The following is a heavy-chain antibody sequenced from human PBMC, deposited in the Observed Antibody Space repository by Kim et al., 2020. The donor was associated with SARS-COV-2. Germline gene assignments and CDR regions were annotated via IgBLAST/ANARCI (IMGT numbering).Heavy chain of an antibody. J-gene: IGHJ4*02. Sequence: YAQGFTGRFVFSLDTSVSTAYLQISSLKAEDTAVYYCARDALMTTVTSDYWGQGTLVTVSS. V-gene: IGHV7-4-1*02. CDR3: ARDALMTTVTSDY. D-gene: IGHD4-17*01.